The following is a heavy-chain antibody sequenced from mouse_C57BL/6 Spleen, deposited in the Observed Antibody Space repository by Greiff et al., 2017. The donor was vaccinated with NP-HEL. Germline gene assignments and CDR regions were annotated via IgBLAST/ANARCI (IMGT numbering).Heavy chain of an antibody. D-gene: IGHD2-1*01. Sequence: QVQLQQPGAELVKPGASVKLSCKASGYTFTSYWMQWVKQRPGQGLEWIGEIDPSDSYTYYNQKFKGKATLTVDTSSSTAYMQLSSLTSEDAAVYYCARAPPSLYYGNPFDYWGQGTTLTVSS. CDR3: ARAPPSLYYGNPFDY. CDR1: GYTFTSYW. V-gene: IGHV1-50*01. CDR2: IDPSDSYT. J-gene: IGHJ2*01.